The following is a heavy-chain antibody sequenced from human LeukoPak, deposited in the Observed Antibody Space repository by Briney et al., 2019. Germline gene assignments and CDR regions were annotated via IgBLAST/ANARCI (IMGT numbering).Heavy chain of an antibody. CDR1: GYSISSGYY. CDR3: ARDDLIDAFDI. J-gene: IGHJ3*02. V-gene: IGHV4-38-2*02. Sequence: SETLSLTCAVSGYSISSGYYWGWIRQPPGKGLEWIGSIYHSGSTYYNPSLKSRVTISVDTSKNQFSLKLSSVTAADTAVYYCARDDLIDAFDIWGQGTMVTASS. CDR2: IYHSGST.